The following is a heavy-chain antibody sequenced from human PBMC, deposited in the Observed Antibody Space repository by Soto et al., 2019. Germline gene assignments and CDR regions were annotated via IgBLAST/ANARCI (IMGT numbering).Heavy chain of an antibody. V-gene: IGHV1-8*01. CDR3: ARGQRFLEWFQFDKYYFDY. J-gene: IGHJ4*02. CDR1: GYTFTSYD. D-gene: IGHD3-3*01. Sequence: ASVKVSCKASGYTFTSYDINWVRQATGQGLEWMGWMNPNSGNTGYAQKFQGRVTMTRNTSISTAYMELSSLRSEDTAVYYCARGQRFLEWFQFDKYYFDYWGQGTLVTVSS. CDR2: MNPNSGNT.